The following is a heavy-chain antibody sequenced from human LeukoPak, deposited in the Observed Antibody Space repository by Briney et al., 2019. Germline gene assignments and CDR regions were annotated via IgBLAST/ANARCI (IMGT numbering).Heavy chain of an antibody. Sequence: GGSLRLSCAASGFTFSSYGMHWVRQAPGKGLEWVAVIWYDGSNKYYADSVKGRFTISRDNSKNTLYLQMNSLRAEDTAVYYCARDLPGSGSEGFDPWGQGTLVTVSS. CDR2: IWYDGSNK. CDR1: GFTFSSYG. CDR3: ARDLPGSGSEGFDP. V-gene: IGHV3-33*01. D-gene: IGHD3-10*01. J-gene: IGHJ5*02.